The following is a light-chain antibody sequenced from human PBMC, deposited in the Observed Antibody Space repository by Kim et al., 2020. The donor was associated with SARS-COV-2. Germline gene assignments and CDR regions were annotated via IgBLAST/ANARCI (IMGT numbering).Light chain of an antibody. J-gene: IGKJ2*01. V-gene: IGKV1-39*01. CDR2: SSS. CDR1: QTISTF. CDR3: QQSYRTPYT. Sequence: STSLGDSVIHTCRASQTISTFLNWYQQKPGKAPNLLISSSSTLQSGAPSRFSGSGSGTDFTLTISSLQPEDIATYYCQQSYRTPYTFGQGTKLEI.